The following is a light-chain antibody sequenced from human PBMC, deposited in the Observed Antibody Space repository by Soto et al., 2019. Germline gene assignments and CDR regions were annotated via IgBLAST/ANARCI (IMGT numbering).Light chain of an antibody. V-gene: IGLV2-14*01. CDR2: DVS. CDR1: SSDVGGYNY. J-gene: IGLJ1*01. CDR3: SSYTSSSTPGV. Sequence: QSALTQPGSVSGSPGQTITISCTGTSSDVGGYNYVSWYQQHPGKAPKLMIYDVSNRPSGVSNRFSGSKSGNTASLTISGLQAEDEADYYCSSYTSSSTPGVFGTGTKVTVL.